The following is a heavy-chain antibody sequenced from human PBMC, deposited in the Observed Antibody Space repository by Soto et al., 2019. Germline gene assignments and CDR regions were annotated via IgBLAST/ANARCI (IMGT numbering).Heavy chain of an antibody. J-gene: IGHJ4*02. D-gene: IGHD5-18*01. CDR2: IIPIFGTA. Sequence: VKVSCKAAGGLFSIYAISGVRQAPGQGHEWMGVIIPIFGTANYAQKFQGRVTITADEATSTAYMELSSLRSEDTAVYYCASGWPGAVRGYGYGPIDYRGQGSLVTGSS. CDR3: ASGWPGAVRGYGYGPIDY. V-gene: IGHV1-69*13. CDR1: GGLFSIYA.